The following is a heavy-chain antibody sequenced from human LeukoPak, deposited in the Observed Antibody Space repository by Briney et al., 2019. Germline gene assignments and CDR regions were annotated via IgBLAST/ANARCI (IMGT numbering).Heavy chain of an antibody. CDR1: GFTFSTYS. CDR3: ARVAEIQLWLRGAFDY. V-gene: IGHV3-48*02. Sequence: GGSLRLSCAASGFTFSTYSMNWVRQAPGKGLDWVSFISTGSSTIYYADSVKGRFTISRDNAKNSLYLQMNSLRDEDTAVYYCARVAEIQLWLRGAFDYWGQGTLSPSPQ. CDR2: ISTGSSTI. D-gene: IGHD5-18*01. J-gene: IGHJ4*02.